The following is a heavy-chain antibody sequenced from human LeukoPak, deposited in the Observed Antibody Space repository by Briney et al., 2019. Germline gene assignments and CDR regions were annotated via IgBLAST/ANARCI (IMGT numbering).Heavy chain of an antibody. V-gene: IGHV3-23*01. J-gene: IGHJ5*02. D-gene: IGHD5-12*01. CDR2: ISGGSGST. Sequence: PGGSLRLSCAASGFTFLTYAMNWVRQAPGEGLEWVAGISGGSGSTYYADSVKGRLTVSRDNSKSTLYLQMNSLRAADTAVYYCAKGFSTYVYSWFDPWGQGTLVTVSS. CDR3: AKGFSTYVYSWFDP. CDR1: GFTFLTYA.